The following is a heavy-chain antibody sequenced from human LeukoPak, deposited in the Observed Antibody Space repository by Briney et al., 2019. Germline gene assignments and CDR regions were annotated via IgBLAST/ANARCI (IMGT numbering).Heavy chain of an antibody. J-gene: IGHJ4*02. D-gene: IGHD6-13*01. Sequence: PSETLSLTCTVSGDSISSGDYYWSWIRQPAGKGLEWIGRISSSGSTNYNPSLKSRVTISVDTSKNQFSLKLSSVTAADTAVFYCARHSNNWFYFDYWGQGTLVTVSS. CDR2: ISSSGST. V-gene: IGHV4-61*02. CDR1: GDSISSGDYY. CDR3: ARHSNNWFYFDY.